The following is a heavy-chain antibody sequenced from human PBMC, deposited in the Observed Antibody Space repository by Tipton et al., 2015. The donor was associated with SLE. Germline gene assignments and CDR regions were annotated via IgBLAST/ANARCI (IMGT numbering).Heavy chain of an antibody. CDR2: INHSGST. J-gene: IGHJ3*02. CDR3: ARGKDIVVARDAFDI. V-gene: IGHV4-34*01. Sequence: TLSLTCAVYGGSFSGYYWSWIRQPPGKGLEWIGEINHSGSTNYNPSLKSRVTISIDTSKNQFSLKLSSVTAADTAVYYCARGKDIVVARDAFDIWCQGTMVTVSS. CDR1: GGSFSGYY. D-gene: IGHD2-15*01.